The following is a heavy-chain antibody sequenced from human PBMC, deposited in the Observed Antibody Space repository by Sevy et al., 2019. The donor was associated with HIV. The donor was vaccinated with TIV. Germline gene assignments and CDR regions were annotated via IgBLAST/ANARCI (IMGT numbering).Heavy chain of an antibody. D-gene: IGHD6-13*01. CDR1: GYSFSSYA. Sequence: GGSLRLSCVVSGYSFSSYAISWVRQAPGKGLEWVSTINGRGGSTYYADSVKGRFTISRDNPKNTLFLQMINLRVDDKAIYYCARPSTRIAAAGTAFYDNWGQGTLVTVSS. V-gene: IGHV3-23*01. CDR3: ARPSTRIAAAGTAFYDN. CDR2: INGRGGST. J-gene: IGHJ4*02.